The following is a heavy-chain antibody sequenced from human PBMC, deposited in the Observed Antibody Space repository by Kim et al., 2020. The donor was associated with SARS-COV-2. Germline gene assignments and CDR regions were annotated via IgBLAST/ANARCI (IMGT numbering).Heavy chain of an antibody. CDR1: GYTLTELS. J-gene: IGHJ6*02. Sequence: ASVKVSCKVSGYTLTELSMHWVRQAPGKGLEWMGGFDPEDGETIYAQKFQGRVTMTEDTSTDTAYMELSSLRSEDTAVYYCATDRKYSGSYPYYYYGMDVWGQGTTVTVSS. CDR2: FDPEDGET. V-gene: IGHV1-24*01. D-gene: IGHD1-26*01. CDR3: ATDRKYSGSYPYYYYGMDV.